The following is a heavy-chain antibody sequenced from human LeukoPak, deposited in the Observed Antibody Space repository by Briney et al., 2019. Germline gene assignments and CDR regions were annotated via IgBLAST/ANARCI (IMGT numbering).Heavy chain of an antibody. CDR3: ARVMHSSSWYAIYYYYGMDV. CDR1: GYTFTSYA. CDR2: INAGNGNT. D-gene: IGHD6-13*01. V-gene: IGHV1-3*01. Sequence: ASVKVSCKASGYTFTSYAMHWVRQAPGQRLEWMGWINAGNGNTKYSQKFQGRVTITRDTSASTAYMELSGLRSEDTAVYYCARVMHSSSWYAIYYYYGMDVWGQGTTVTVSS. J-gene: IGHJ6*02.